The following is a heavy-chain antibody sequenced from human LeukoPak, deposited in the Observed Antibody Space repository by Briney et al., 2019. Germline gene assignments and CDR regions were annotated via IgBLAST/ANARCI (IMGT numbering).Heavy chain of an antibody. Sequence: GGSLRLSCAASGFTFSSYWMHWVRQAPGKGLVWVSRINTDGSSTSYADSVKGRFTISRDNAKNTLYLQMNSLRAEDTAVYYCARDQPGGGYRGWFDPWGQGTLVTVSS. J-gene: IGHJ5*02. CDR1: GFTFSSYW. V-gene: IGHV3-74*01. D-gene: IGHD1-26*01. CDR3: ARDQPGGGYRGWFDP. CDR2: INTDGSST.